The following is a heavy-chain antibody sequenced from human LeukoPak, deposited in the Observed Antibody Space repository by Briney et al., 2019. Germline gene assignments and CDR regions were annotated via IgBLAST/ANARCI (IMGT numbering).Heavy chain of an antibody. D-gene: IGHD5-12*01. CDR1: GAPISGSGYY. CDR3: AKSGGYGLIDY. V-gene: IGHV4-39*01. Sequence: SETLSLTCTVSGAPISGSGYYWGWIRQPPGKGLEWIGSIYSSGSTYYNASLQSRVTISIETSKNQISPRLNSVTAADTAMYYCAKSGGYGLIDYWGQGTLVTVSS. CDR2: IYSSGST. J-gene: IGHJ4*02.